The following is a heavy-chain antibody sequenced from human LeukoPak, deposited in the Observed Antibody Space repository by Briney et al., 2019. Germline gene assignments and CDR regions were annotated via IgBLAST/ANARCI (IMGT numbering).Heavy chain of an antibody. CDR1: GGSISSSSHY. D-gene: IGHD3-3*01. V-gene: IGHV4-39*07. Sequence: SETLSLTCTVSGGSISSSSHYWGWIRQPPGKGLEWIGSMYYRGSTYHNPSLKSRVTISVDTSKNQFSLKLSSVTAADTAVYYCASNLVLRFLEWLLHPLRYWGQGTLVTVSS. J-gene: IGHJ4*02. CDR2: MYYRGST. CDR3: ASNLVLRFLEWLLHPLRY.